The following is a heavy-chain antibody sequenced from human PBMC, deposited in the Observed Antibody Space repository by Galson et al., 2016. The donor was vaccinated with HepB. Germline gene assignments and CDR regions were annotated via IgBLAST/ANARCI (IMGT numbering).Heavy chain of an antibody. CDR2: VIPGFGVA. Sequence: SVKVSCKASGGTFRGYAISWVRQAPGQGLEWMGGVIPGFGVANYAQDFHGRVTITADESTSTAHMELSSLKSDDTALYYCARDRGYSHPTHNLVRGLGRGAAYFHGMDAWGQGTTVIVSS. CDR1: GGTFRGYA. CDR3: ARDRGYSHPTHNLVRGLGRGAAYFHGMDA. J-gene: IGHJ6*02. V-gene: IGHV1-69*13. D-gene: IGHD3-10*01.